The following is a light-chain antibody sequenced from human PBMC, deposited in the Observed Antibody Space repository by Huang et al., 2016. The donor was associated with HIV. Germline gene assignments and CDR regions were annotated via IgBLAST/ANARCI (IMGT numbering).Light chain of an antibody. Sequence: EIVLTQSPRSLSLSPGEKATLHCRASQSVSNYYLAWYQQKPGQSPRLLIPAASTRASGSPGRFSGSGSGTAFTLTITRLEPEDSAVYFCHQYGTPPWTFGQGTRVEI. CDR1: QSVSNYY. J-gene: IGKJ1*01. CDR2: AAS. CDR3: HQYGTPPWT. V-gene: IGKV3-20*01.